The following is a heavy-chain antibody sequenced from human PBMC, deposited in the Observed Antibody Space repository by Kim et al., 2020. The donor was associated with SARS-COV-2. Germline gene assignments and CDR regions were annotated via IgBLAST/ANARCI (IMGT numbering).Heavy chain of an antibody. D-gene: IGHD1-1*01. CDR2: IKGDGGAT. CDR1: GLAFSGYW. J-gene: IGHJ4*02. Sequence: GGSLRLSCAASGLAFSGYWMFWVRQPPGKGLLWVSPIKGDGGATVYADSVKGRFTVSRDNARNTLYLQLSTLRAEDTAVYYCATGNNWSFDYWGPGTLVT. V-gene: IGHV3-74*01. CDR3: ATGNNWSFDY.